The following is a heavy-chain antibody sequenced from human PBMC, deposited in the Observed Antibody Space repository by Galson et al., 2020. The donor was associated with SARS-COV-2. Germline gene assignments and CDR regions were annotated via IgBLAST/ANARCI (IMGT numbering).Heavy chain of an antibody. CDR1: GFTFKSHA. CDR2: IFYDGSDK. CDR3: AAGAVAGTGY. J-gene: IGHJ4*02. V-gene: IGHV3-30*12. D-gene: IGHD6-19*01. Sequence: GGSLRLSCAASGFTFKSHAMHWVRQAPGKGLEWVAQIFYDGSDKYYADSVKGRFTISRDDSENTVFLQMNNLRAEDTAVYYCAAGAVAGTGYWGQGTLVTVSS.